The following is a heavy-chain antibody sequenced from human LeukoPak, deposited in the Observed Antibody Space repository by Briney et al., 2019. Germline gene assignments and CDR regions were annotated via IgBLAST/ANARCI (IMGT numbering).Heavy chain of an antibody. CDR2: ISAYNGNT. D-gene: IGHD3-10*01. CDR1: GYAFTSYG. J-gene: IGHJ6*04. CDR3: ARDGSHGSGSYYPYYYGMDV. Sequence: ASVKVSCKASGYAFTSYGISWVRQAPGQGLERMGWISAYNGNTNYAQKLQGRVTMTTDTSTSTAYMELRSLRSDDTAVYYCARDGSHGSGSYYPYYYGMDVWGKGTTVTVSS. V-gene: IGHV1-18*04.